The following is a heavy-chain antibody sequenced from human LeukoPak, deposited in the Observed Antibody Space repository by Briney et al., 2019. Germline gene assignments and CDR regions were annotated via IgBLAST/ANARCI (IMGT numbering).Heavy chain of an antibody. V-gene: IGHV3-21*01. J-gene: IGHJ4*02. D-gene: IGHD3-10*01. CDR2: ISSSSSYI. Sequence: GGSLGLSCAASGFTFSSYSMNWVRQAPGKGLEWVSSISSSSSYIYYADSVKGRFTISRDNAKNSLYLQMNSLRAEDTAVYYCARDRGSGPIDYWGQGTLVTVSS. CDR3: ARDRGSGPIDY. CDR1: GFTFSSYS.